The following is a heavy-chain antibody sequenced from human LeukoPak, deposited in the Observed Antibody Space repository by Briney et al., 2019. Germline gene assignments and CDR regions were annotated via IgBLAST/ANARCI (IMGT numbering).Heavy chain of an antibody. CDR3: ARDREYSPR. CDR1: GFIFGDFY. Sequence: GGSLRLSCVGSGFIFGDFYRNWIRQAPGKGLEWISFITSSGDSIYYADSVKGRFTVFRDNAKNSLYLEMKSLGAEDTAVYFCARDREYSPRWGQGTLVTVSS. CDR2: ITSSGDSI. V-gene: IGHV3-11*01. D-gene: IGHD3-10*01. J-gene: IGHJ4*02.